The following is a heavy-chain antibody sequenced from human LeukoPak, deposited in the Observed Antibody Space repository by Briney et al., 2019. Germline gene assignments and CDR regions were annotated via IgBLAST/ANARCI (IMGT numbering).Heavy chain of an antibody. J-gene: IGHJ4*02. CDR1: GFTSSSYG. Sequence: PGGSLRLSCAASGFTSSSYGMHWVRQAPGKGLEWVAVISYDGSNKYYADSVKGRFTISRDNSKNTLYLQMNSLRAEDTTVYYCAKEEWLGTFDYWGQGTLVTVSS. CDR2: ISYDGSNK. V-gene: IGHV3-30*18. D-gene: IGHD6-19*01. CDR3: AKEEWLGTFDY.